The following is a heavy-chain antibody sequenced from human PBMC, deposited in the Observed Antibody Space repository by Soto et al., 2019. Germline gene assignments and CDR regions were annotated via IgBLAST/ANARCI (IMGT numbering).Heavy chain of an antibody. J-gene: IGHJ4*02. D-gene: IGHD1-20*01. CDR3: ARDFNWNFDY. CDR2: TYYRSKWYN. V-gene: IGHV6-1*01. Sequence: PSQTLSLTCAISGDSVSTNSAAWNWIRQSPLRGLEWLGRTYYRSKWYNNYAVSVKSRITINPDTSKNQFSLQLNSVTPKDTAVYYCARDFNWNFDYWGQGTLVTVSS. CDR1: GDSVSTNSAA.